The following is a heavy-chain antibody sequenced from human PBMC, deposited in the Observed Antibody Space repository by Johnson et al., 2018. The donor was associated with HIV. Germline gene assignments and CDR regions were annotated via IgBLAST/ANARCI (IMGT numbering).Heavy chain of an antibody. Sequence: QVQLVESGGGVVQPGRSLRLSCAASGFTFSSYAMHWVRQAPGKGLEWVAVISYDGSNKYYADSVKGRFTISRDNSKNTLYLQMNSLRAEDTAVYYCAKDRTGFDAFDIWGQGTIVTVSS. V-gene: IGHV3-30*04. CDR3: AKDRTGFDAFDI. CDR1: GFTFSSYA. D-gene: IGHD1-1*01. J-gene: IGHJ3*02. CDR2: ISYDGSNK.